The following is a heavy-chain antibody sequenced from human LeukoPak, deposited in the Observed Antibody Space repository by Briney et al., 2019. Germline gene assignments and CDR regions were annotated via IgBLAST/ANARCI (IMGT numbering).Heavy chain of an antibody. Sequence: SVKVSCKASGGAFSSYAISWGRQAPGQGLECMGGIIPIFGTADYAQKFQGRVTITTDESTSTAYMELSSLRSEDTAVYYCARAAPEYSNYGGSFFFDYWGQGTLVTVSS. V-gene: IGHV1-69*05. CDR1: GGAFSSYA. CDR2: IIPIFGTA. D-gene: IGHD4-11*01. J-gene: IGHJ4*02. CDR3: ARAAPEYSNYGGSFFFDY.